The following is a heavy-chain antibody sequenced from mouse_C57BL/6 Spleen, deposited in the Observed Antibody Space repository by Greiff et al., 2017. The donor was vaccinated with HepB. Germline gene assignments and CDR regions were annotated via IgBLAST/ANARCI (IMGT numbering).Heavy chain of an antibody. CDR2: FYPGSGSI. CDR1: GYTFTEYT. J-gene: IGHJ3*01. CDR3: ARHEGKTYEYDPSWFAY. V-gene: IGHV1-62-2*01. D-gene: IGHD2-4*01. Sequence: VQLQQSGAELVKPGASVKLSCKASGYTFTEYTIHWVKQRSGQGLEWIGWFYPGSGSIKYNEKFKDKATLTADKSSSTVYMELSRLTSEDSAVYFCARHEGKTYEYDPSWFAYWGQGTLVTVSA.